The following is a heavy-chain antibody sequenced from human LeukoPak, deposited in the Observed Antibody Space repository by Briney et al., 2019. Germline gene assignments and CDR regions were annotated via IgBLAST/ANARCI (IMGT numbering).Heavy chain of an antibody. Sequence: PSETLSLTCGVYGGSLRGYYWSWIRQPPGKGLEWIGEMNHSGDSNYNPSLKSRVTISVDMSKNQFSLRLTSVTAADTAVYYCARGDYSVYTFDYWGQGTLVTVSS. D-gene: IGHD4-17*01. CDR2: MNHSGDS. CDR3: ARGDYSVYTFDY. J-gene: IGHJ4*02. CDR1: GGSLRGYY. V-gene: IGHV4-34*01.